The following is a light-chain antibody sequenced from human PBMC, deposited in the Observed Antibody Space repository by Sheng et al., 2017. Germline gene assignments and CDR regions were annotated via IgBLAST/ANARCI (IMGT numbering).Light chain of an antibody. CDR2: GAS. CDR3: QQYDTSPPWT. V-gene: IGKV3-20*01. Sequence: EIVLTQSPGSLSLSPGERATLSCRASQSLSGTYLAWYQQKPGQSPRLLIYGASTRATDIPDRFSGSGSGTDFTLTISRLEPEDFAVYYCQQYDTSPPWTFGQGTRVDIK. J-gene: IGKJ1*01. CDR1: QSLSGTY.